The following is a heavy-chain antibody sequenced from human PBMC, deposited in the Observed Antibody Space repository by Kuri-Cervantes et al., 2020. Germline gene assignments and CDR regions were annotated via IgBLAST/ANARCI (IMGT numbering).Heavy chain of an antibody. V-gene: IGHV3-48*02. CDR1: GFTFSSYG. Sequence: GESLKISCAASGFTFSSYGMHWVRQAPGKGLEWVPYISSSSSTIYYADSVKGRFTISRDNAKNSLYLQMNSLRDEDTAVYYCARDWSTVGGMDVWGQGTTVTVSS. CDR2: ISSSSSTI. D-gene: IGHD4-23*01. J-gene: IGHJ6*02. CDR3: ARDWSTVGGMDV.